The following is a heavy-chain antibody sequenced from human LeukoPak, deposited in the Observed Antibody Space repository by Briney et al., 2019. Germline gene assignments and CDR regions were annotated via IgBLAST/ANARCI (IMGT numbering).Heavy chain of an antibody. CDR1: GYTFTGYY. Sequence: GASVKVSCKASGYTFTGYYMHWVRQAPGQGLEWMGWINPNSGGTNYAQKFQGRVTMTTDTSTSTAYMELRSLRSDDTAVYYCARSLIDSSGYYPLYFDYWGQGTLVTVSS. V-gene: IGHV1-2*02. J-gene: IGHJ4*02. D-gene: IGHD3-22*01. CDR2: INPNSGGT. CDR3: ARSLIDSSGYYPLYFDY.